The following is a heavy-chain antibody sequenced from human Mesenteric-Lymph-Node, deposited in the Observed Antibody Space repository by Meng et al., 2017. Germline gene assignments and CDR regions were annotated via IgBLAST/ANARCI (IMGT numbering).Heavy chain of an antibody. D-gene: IGHD3-10*01. CDR3: ARADYYGSGSYYDY. Sequence: SETLSLTCTVSGGSISSYYWSWIRQPPGKGLEWIGRIYTSGSTNYNPSLKSRVTISVDTSKNQFSLKLSSVTAADTAVYYCARADYYGSGSYYDYWGQGTLVTVSS. CDR1: GGSISSYY. CDR2: IYTSGST. V-gene: IGHV4-4*08. J-gene: IGHJ4*02.